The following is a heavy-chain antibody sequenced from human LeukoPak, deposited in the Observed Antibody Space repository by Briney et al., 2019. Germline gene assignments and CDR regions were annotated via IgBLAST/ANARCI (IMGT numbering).Heavy chain of an antibody. V-gene: IGHV4-39*01. D-gene: IGHD6-19*01. CDR3: ARRVSRRAVAGSNWFDP. CDR2: IYHSGSL. Sequence: NPSETLSLTCTVSGGSISSGSYFWGWIRQPPGKGLEWIAMIYHSGSLYYNPSLKSRVTISVDTSQTQFSLKLNSVTAADTAVYYCARRVSRRAVAGSNWFDPWGQGTLVIVFS. J-gene: IGHJ5*02. CDR1: GGSISSGSYF.